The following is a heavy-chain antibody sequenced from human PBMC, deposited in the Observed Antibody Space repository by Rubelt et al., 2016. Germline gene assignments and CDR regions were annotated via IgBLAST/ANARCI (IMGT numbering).Heavy chain of an antibody. CDR2: IYWNDDK. CDR1: GFSLSTSGVG. CDR3: AHLSQSRRAFDY. Sequence: QITLKESGPTLVKPTQTLTLTCTFSGFSLSTSGVGVGWIRQPPGKALEWLALIYWNDDKRYSPSLKSRLTLTMDTSKNHVSLTMSNMDPVDPATYYCAHLSQSRRAFDYWGQGTLVTVSS. J-gene: IGHJ4*02. V-gene: IGHV2-5*01.